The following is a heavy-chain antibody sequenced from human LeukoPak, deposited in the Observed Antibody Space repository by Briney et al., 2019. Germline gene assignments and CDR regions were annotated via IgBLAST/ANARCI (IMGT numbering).Heavy chain of an antibody. D-gene: IGHD1-7*01. CDR2: IYPSDSDT. CDR3: ARHMNGNYGLH. Sequence: GESLKISCKGSGYSFTSYWIGWVRPMPGKGMEWMGIIYPSDSDTKYSPSFQGQVTISADKSISTAYQQWSSLKASDTAMYYCARHMNGNYGLHWGQGTLVTVSS. V-gene: IGHV5-51*01. J-gene: IGHJ4*02. CDR1: GYSFTSYW.